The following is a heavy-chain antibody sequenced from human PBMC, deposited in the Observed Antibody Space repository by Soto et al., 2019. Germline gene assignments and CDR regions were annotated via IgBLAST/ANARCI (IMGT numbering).Heavy chain of an antibody. V-gene: IGHV3-43*02. J-gene: IGHJ1*01. CDR3: AKVGQSGSYAEYFQH. D-gene: IGHD1-26*01. CDR2: ISGDGGST. Sequence: GGSLRLSCAASGFTFDDYAMHWVRQAPGKGLEWVSLISGDGGSTYYADSVKGRFTISRDNSKNSLYLQMNSLRTEDTALYYCAKVGQSGSYAEYFQHWGQGTLVTVSS. CDR1: GFTFDDYA.